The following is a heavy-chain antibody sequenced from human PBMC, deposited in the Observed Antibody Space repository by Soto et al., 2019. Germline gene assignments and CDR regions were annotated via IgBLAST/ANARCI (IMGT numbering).Heavy chain of an antibody. CDR3: ARHIPYHGKDV. J-gene: IGHJ6*02. V-gene: IGHV3-72*01. CDR2: IRNKVNSYTT. D-gene: IGHD2-21*01. CDR1: GFTSSDHY. Sequence: EVQLVESGGGLVQPGGSLRLSCAASGFTSSDHYMDWARQATGKGLEWVGRIRNKVNSYTTEYAASVKGRFTVSRDDSKNSVYLQMNSLKTEDTAVYYCARHIPYHGKDVWGQGTTVTVSS.